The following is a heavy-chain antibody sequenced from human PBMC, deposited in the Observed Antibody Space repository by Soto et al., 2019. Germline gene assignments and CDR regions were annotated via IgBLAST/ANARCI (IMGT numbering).Heavy chain of an antibody. J-gene: IGHJ4*02. Sequence: GGSLRLSCAASGFTFSSYAMSWVRQAPGKGLEWVSAISGSGGSTYYADSVKGRFTISRDNSKNTLYLQMNSLRAEDTAVYYCAQLPYGSGSQRRLDYWGQGTLVTVSS. V-gene: IGHV3-23*01. CDR2: ISGSGGST. CDR3: AQLPYGSGSQRRLDY. D-gene: IGHD3-10*01. CDR1: GFTFSSYA.